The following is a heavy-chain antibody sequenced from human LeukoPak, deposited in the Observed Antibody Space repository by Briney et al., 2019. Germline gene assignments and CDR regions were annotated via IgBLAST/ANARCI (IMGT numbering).Heavy chain of an antibody. CDR3: AREDTAMAQCFDY. CDR1: GYTFTRYG. V-gene: IGHV1-2*02. CDR2: INPNSGGT. Sequence: ASVKVSCKASGYTFTRYGISWVRQAPGQGLEWMGWINPNSGGTNYAQKFQGRVTMTRDTSISTAYMELSRLRSDDTAVYYCAREDTAMAQCFDYWGQGTLVTVSS. D-gene: IGHD5-18*01. J-gene: IGHJ4*02.